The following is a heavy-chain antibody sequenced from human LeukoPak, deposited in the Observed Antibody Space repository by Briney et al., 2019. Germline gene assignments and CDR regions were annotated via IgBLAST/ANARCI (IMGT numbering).Heavy chain of an antibody. V-gene: IGHV3-7*01. J-gene: IGHJ4*02. D-gene: IGHD1-26*01. Sequence: GGSLRLSCAASGFTFTNSWMAWVRRAPGKGLEWVANIKQDGSTKHYADSLKGRFTISRDNPKNSLDLQMNNLRADDTAVYYCTRDTDGSLDYWGQGILVTVAS. CDR2: IKQDGSTK. CDR1: GFTFTNSW. CDR3: TRDTDGSLDY.